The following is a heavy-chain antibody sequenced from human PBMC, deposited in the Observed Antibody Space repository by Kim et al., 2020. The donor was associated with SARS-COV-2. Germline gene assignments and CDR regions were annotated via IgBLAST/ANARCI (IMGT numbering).Heavy chain of an antibody. CDR3: AKDTSIAAAGDYYYGMDV. J-gene: IGHJ6*02. Sequence: GGSLRLSCAASGFTFSSYGMHWVRQAPGKGLEWVAVISYDGSNKYYADSVKGRFTISRDNSKNTLYLQMNSLRAEDTAVYYCAKDTSIAAAGDYYYGMDVWGQGPTVTVSS. CDR2: ISYDGSNK. CDR1: GFTFSSYG. D-gene: IGHD6-13*01. V-gene: IGHV3-30*18.